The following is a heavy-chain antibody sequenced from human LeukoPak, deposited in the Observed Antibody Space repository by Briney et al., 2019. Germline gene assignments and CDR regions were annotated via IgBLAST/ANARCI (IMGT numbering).Heavy chain of an antibody. V-gene: IGHV4-39*01. D-gene: IGHD5-18*01. Sequence: SETLSLTCTVSGGSISSSSYYWGWIRQPPGKGLERIGSIYYSGSTYYDPSLKSRVTISVDTSKNQFSLKLSSVTAADTAVYYCARAIQLWWYFDYWGQGTLVTVSS. CDR2: IYYSGST. CDR3: ARAIQLWWYFDY. J-gene: IGHJ4*02. CDR1: GGSISSSSYY.